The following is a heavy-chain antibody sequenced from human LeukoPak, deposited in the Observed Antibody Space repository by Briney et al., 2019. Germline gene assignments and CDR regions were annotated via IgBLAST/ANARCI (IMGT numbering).Heavy chain of an antibody. D-gene: IGHD3-16*01. CDR2: IYYSGTT. J-gene: IGHJ5*02. CDR3: ARVNTLGVPSP. Sequence: SETLSLTCTVSGGSISSSDYYWGWIRQPPGKGLEWIASIYYSGTTHYNPSHQSRVTMSVDTSKNQFSLKLSSVTAAHTAVYYCARVNTLGVPSPWGQGILVTVSS. CDR1: GGSISSSDYY. V-gene: IGHV4-39*01.